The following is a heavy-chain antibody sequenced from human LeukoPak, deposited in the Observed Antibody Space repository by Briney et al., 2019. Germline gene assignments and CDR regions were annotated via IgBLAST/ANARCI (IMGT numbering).Heavy chain of an antibody. CDR3: ARETDDYYFGMDV. CDR1: GLTFSSYA. D-gene: IGHD1-14*01. CDR2: ISGSGVNK. Sequence: GGSLRLTCAGSGLTFSSYAMSWVRQAPGKGLEWVSAISGSGVNKYYADSVKGRFTISRDNSKNTLYVQMNSLRVEDTAVYYCARETDDYYFGMDVWGQGTKVTVCS. V-gene: IGHV3-23*01. J-gene: IGHJ6*01.